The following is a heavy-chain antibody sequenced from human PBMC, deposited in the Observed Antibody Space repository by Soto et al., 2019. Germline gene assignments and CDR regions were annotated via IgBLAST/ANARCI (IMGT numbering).Heavy chain of an antibody. V-gene: IGHV1-2*02. CDR3: ARDQSPSSGWPGMDV. J-gene: IGHJ6*02. CDR2: INPNSGGT. Sequence: QVQLGQSGAEVKKPGASVKVSCKASGYTFTDYYMHWVRQAPGQGLEWMGWINPNSGGTNYAQKFEGRVTMTRDTSISTAYMELNRLRSDDTAVYYCARDQSPSSGWPGMDVWGQGTTVTVSS. D-gene: IGHD6-19*01. CDR1: GYTFTDYY.